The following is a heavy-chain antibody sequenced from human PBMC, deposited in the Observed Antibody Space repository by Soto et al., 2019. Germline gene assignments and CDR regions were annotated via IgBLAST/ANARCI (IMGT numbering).Heavy chain of an antibody. D-gene: IGHD3-22*01. CDR1: GGTFSRYT. CDR3: ARDGTLYDSSAYYYLY. CDR2: ITPMFGTP. J-gene: IGHJ4*02. V-gene: IGHV1-69*13. Sequence: WASVKVSCKASGGTFSRYTITWVRQAPGQGLEWMGGITPMFGTPNYAQKFQGRVTITADESTSTAYMELSSLRSEETAMYYCARDGTLYDSSAYYYLYWGQGTLVTVSS.